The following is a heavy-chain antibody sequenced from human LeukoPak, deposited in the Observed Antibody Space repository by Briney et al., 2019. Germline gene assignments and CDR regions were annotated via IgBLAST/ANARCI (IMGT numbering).Heavy chain of an antibody. CDR2: IRYDGSNK. J-gene: IGHJ4*02. CDR3: AKGGSSSWYPNFDY. D-gene: IGHD6-13*01. Sequence: GGSLRLSCAASGFTSSSYGMHWVRQAPGKGLEWVAFIRYDGSNKYYADSVKGRFTISRDNSKNTLCLQMNSLRAEDTAVYYCAKGGSSSWYPNFDYWGQGTLVTVSS. V-gene: IGHV3-30*02. CDR1: GFTSSSYG.